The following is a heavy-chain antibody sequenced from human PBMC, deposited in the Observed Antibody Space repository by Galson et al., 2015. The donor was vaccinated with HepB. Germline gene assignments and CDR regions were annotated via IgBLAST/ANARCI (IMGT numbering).Heavy chain of an antibody. Sequence: ETLSLTCAVSGGSISSSNWWTWVRQPPGKGLEWIGEIYHNGGTTYNPSLKSRVTISIDKSKNQFSLRLSSVTAADTAVYYCARGRRRVFPTKGALDYWGQGTLVTVSS. CDR2: IYHNGGT. CDR1: GGSISSSNW. D-gene: IGHD5-12*01. V-gene: IGHV4-4*02. CDR3: ARGRRRVFPTKGALDY. J-gene: IGHJ4*02.